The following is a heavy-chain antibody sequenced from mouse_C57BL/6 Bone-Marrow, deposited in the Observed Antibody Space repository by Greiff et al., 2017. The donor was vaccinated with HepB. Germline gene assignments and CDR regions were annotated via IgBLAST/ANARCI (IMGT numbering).Heavy chain of an antibody. CDR3: AREDGYYDAMDY. D-gene: IGHD2-3*01. Sequence: VQLQQSGAELVKPGASVKISCKASGYAFSSYWMNWVKQRPGKGLEWIGQIYPGDGDTNYNGKFKGKATLTADKSSSTAYMQLSSLTSEDSAVYLCAREDGYYDAMDYWGQGTSVTVSS. CDR1: GYAFSSYW. V-gene: IGHV1-80*01. CDR2: IYPGDGDT. J-gene: IGHJ4*01.